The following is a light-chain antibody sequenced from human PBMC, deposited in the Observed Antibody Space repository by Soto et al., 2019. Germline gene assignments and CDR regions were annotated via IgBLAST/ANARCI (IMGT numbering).Light chain of an antibody. CDR2: EVS. V-gene: IGLV2-8*01. Sequence: QSVLTQPPSASGSPGQSVTISCTGTSSDIGGYNYVSWYQQHPGKAPKLMIYEVSKRPSGVPDRFSGSKSGNTASLTVSGLQAEGEADYYCSSYAGSKNYVFGSGTKVTVL. CDR3: SSYAGSKNYV. J-gene: IGLJ1*01. CDR1: SSDIGGYNY.